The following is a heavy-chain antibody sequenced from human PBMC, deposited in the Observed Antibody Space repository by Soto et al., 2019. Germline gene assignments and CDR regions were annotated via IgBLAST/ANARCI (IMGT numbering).Heavy chain of an antibody. Sequence: GESLKISRKVSGYSFTSYWIVWVRQIPGKGLEWMGIIYPGDSDTRYSPSFQGQVTISADKSISTAYLQWSSLKASDTAMYYCARQVVGATDYYYGMDVWGQGTTVTVSS. J-gene: IGHJ6*02. CDR2: IYPGDSDT. V-gene: IGHV5-51*01. CDR3: ARQVVGATDYYYGMDV. CDR1: GYSFTSYW. D-gene: IGHD1-26*01.